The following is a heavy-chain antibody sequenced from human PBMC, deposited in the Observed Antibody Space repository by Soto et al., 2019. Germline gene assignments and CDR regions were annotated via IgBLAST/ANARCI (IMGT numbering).Heavy chain of an antibody. D-gene: IGHD3-10*01. CDR2: IVVGSGNT. Sequence: SVKVSCKASGFTFTSSAMQWVRQARGQRLEWIGWIVVGSGNTNYAQKFQERVTITRDMSTSTAYMELSSLRSEDTTVYYCAAARHVIYYYGSGSYLGAFDIWGQGTMVTVSS. V-gene: IGHV1-58*02. CDR1: GFTFTSSA. CDR3: AAARHVIYYYGSGSYLGAFDI. J-gene: IGHJ3*02.